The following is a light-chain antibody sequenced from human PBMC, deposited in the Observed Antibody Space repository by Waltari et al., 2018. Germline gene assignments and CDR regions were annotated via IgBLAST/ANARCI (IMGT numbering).Light chain of an antibody. CDR2: GAS. J-gene: IGKJ3*01. CDR1: QTVNSN. CDR3: QHYNNWSGA. Sequence: EIVMTQSPATLSVSPGERATLSCRASQTVNSNLAWFQQRPGQAPRLLIYGASTRATGIPARFSGSVSGTEFTLTISSLQSEDFAVYYCQHYNNWSGAFGPGTKVDIK. V-gene: IGKV3-15*01.